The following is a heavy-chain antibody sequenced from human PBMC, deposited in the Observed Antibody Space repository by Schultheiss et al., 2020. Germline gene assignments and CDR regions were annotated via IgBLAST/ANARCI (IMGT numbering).Heavy chain of an antibody. V-gene: IGHV4-59*01. CDR1: GGSISSYY. D-gene: IGHD2-15*01. J-gene: IGHJ5*02. Sequence: SETLSLTCTDSGGSISSYYLSWIRQPPGKGLEWIGYISYSGSTNYNPSLKSRVTISVDTSKNQFSLKVSSVTAADTAVYFYSRGPPTYCGCVNCYSGFDPWAQGTLVTVSS. CDR3: SRGPPTYCGCVNCYSGFDP. CDR2: ISYSGST.